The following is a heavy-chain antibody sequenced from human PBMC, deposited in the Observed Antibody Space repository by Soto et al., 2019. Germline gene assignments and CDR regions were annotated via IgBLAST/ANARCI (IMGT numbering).Heavy chain of an antibody. D-gene: IGHD3-3*01. CDR1: GFTFSSYG. CDR3: AILRFLEWLSSAKYYFDY. J-gene: IGHJ4*02. V-gene: IGHV3-30*03. Sequence: VQLLESGGGVVQPGRSLRLSCAASGFTFSSYGMHWVRQAPGKGLEWVAVISYDGSNKYYADSVKGRFTISRDNSKNTLYLQMNSLRAEDTAVYYCAILRFLEWLSSAKYYFDYWGQGTLVTVSS. CDR2: ISYDGSNK.